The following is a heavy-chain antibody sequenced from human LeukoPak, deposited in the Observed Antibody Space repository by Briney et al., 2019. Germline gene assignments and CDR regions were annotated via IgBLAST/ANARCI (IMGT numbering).Heavy chain of an antibody. CDR3: AREGRAYYYDSSGLDY. CDR1: GYTFTSYD. Sequence: ASVKVSCKASGYTFTSYDINWVRQATGQGLEWMGWINPNSGGTNYAQKFQGRVTMTRDTSISTAYMELSRLRSDDTAVYYCAREGRAYYYDSSGLDYWGQGTLVTVSS. D-gene: IGHD3-22*01. V-gene: IGHV1-2*02. CDR2: INPNSGGT. J-gene: IGHJ4*02.